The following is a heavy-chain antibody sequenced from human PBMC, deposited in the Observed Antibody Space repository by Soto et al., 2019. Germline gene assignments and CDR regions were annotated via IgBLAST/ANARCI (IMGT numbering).Heavy chain of an antibody. Sequence: QITLKESGPTLVKPTQTLTLTCTFSGFSLSTGGVGVGWIRQPPGKALEWLALVYWDNDKRYSPSLKSRLTIXXDTSRNQVVLMMTNMDPVDTATYYCAHAYGDYFDSWGQGSLVTVSS. V-gene: IGHV2-5*02. CDR3: AHAYGDYFDS. CDR2: VYWDNDK. CDR1: GFSLSTGGVG. J-gene: IGHJ4*02. D-gene: IGHD4-17*01.